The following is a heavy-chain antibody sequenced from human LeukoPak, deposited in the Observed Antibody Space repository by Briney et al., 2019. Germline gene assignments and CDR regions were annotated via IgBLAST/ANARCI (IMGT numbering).Heavy chain of an antibody. Sequence: GGSLRLSCAAPGFTFSSSWMHWVRQAPGKGLVWVSHINSDGSNTKYADSVKGRFTISRDNAKNTLSLQMSSLRAEDTAVYYCARGSPLGGNWGQGTLVTVSS. J-gene: IGHJ4*02. CDR2: INSDGSNT. CDR1: GFTFSSSW. CDR3: ARGSPLGGN. V-gene: IGHV3-74*03.